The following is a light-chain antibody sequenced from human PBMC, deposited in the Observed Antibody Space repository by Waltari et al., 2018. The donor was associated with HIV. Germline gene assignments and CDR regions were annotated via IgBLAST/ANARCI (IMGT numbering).Light chain of an antibody. V-gene: IGLV1-44*01. CDR3: AAWDDSANGPV. Sequence: QSVLTQPPSASGTPGQRVTISCSGSISNIGSNPVNWYQHLPGTAPKLLIYRNDQRPSGVPDRISSAKSGTSASLGISGLQSEDEADYYCAAWDDSANGPVFGGGTKLSVL. J-gene: IGLJ3*02. CDR2: RND. CDR1: ISNIGSNP.